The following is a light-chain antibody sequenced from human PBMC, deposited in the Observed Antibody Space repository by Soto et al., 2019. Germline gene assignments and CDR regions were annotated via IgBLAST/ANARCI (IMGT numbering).Light chain of an antibody. CDR2: KAS. J-gene: IGKJ1*01. CDR1: QSISSW. Sequence: DIQMTQSPSTLSASVGDRVTITCRASQSISSWLAWYQQKPGKVPKLMIYKASSLESGVPSRFSGSVSGTEITLTISSLQPDDFATYYCQQYNSYSPTFGQGTKVEIK. CDR3: QQYNSYSPT. V-gene: IGKV1-5*03.